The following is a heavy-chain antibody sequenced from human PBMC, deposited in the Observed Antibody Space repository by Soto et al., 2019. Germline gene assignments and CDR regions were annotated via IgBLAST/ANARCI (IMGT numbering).Heavy chain of an antibody. CDR1: GFTFDDYA. D-gene: IGHD2-2*01. J-gene: IGHJ5*02. CDR2: ISWSSGSI. V-gene: IGHV3-9*01. Sequence: PGGSLRLSCAASGFTFDDYAMHWVRQAPGKGLEWVSGISWSSGSIGYADSVKGRFTISRDNAKNSLYLQMNSLRAEDTALYYCAKAPGYCISTSCYGWFDPWGQGTLVTVSS. CDR3: AKAPGYCISTSCYGWFDP.